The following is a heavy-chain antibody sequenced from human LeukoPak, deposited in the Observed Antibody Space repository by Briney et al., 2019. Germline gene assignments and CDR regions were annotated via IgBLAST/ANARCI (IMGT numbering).Heavy chain of an antibody. CDR1: GFTFSAFG. CDR2: ITKSGDSP. D-gene: IGHD3-9*01. V-gene: IGHV3-23*01. J-gene: IGHJ6*02. CDR3: TKDYCGKFCSAV. Sequence: GGSLRLSCAASGFTFSAFGMNWVRQAPGKRLEWVSTITKSGDSPYYVHSVRGRFTISSDNYNNTLYLQMNSLRAEDTAKYYCTKDYCGKFCSAVWGQGTTVTVSS.